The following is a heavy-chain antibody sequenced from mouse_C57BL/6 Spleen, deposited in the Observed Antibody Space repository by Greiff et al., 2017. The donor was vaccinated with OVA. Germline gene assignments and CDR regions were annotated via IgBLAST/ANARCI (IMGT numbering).Heavy chain of an antibody. CDR1: GYTFTDYE. V-gene: IGHV1-15*01. CDR3: TRGNYYGSRGEDY. Sequence: QVQLQQSGAELVRPGASVTLSCKASGYTFTDYEMHWVKQTPVHGLEWIGAIDPETGGTAYNQKFKGKAILTADKSSSTAYMELRSLTSEDSAVYYCTRGNYYGSRGEDYWGQGTTLTVSS. CDR2: IDPETGGT. J-gene: IGHJ2*01. D-gene: IGHD1-1*01.